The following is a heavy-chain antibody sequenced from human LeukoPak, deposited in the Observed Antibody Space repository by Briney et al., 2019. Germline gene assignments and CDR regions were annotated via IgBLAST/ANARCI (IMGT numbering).Heavy chain of an antibody. CDR2: IIPIFGTA. V-gene: IGHV1-69*13. D-gene: IGHD6-13*01. CDR1: GGTFSSYA. J-gene: IGHJ5*02. CDR3: AKRLAEAGAYDL. Sequence: VASVKVSCKASGGTFSSYAISWVRQAPGQGLEWMGGIIPIFGTANYAQKFQGRVTITADESTSTAYMELSSLRSEDTAVYYCAKRLAEAGAYDLWGQGTLVTVSS.